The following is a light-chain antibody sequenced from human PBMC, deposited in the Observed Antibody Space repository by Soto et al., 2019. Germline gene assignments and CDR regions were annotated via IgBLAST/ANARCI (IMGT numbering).Light chain of an antibody. J-gene: IGKJ5*01. Sequence: EIVMTQSPATLSVSPGERATLSCRASQSVSSNLAWYQQKPGQAPRLLIYGASTRATGIPARFSGGGSGTEFTLTISSLQSEDFAVYYCQQYNNWPLGITFGQGTRLEIK. CDR2: GAS. V-gene: IGKV3-15*01. CDR1: QSVSSN. CDR3: QQYNNWPLGIT.